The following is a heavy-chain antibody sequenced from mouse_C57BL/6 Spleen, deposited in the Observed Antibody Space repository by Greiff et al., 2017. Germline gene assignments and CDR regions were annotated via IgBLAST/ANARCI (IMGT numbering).Heavy chain of an antibody. CDR3: ARGGLRAGFAY. CDR1: GFTFSSYA. D-gene: IGHD2-4*01. V-gene: IGHV5-4*01. CDR2: ISDGGSYT. Sequence: EVHLVESGGGLVKPGGSLKLSCAASGFTFSSYAMSWVRQTPEKRLEWVATISDGGSYTYYPDNVKGRFTISRDNAKNNLYLQMSHLKSEDTAMYYCARGGLRAGFAYWGQGTLVTVSA. J-gene: IGHJ3*01.